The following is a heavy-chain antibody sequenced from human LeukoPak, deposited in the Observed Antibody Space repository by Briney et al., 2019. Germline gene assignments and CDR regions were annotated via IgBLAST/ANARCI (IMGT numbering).Heavy chain of an antibody. V-gene: IGHV5-51*01. D-gene: IGHD5-24*01. CDR2: IYLGDSDT. Sequence: GESLKISCKASGYRFTNYWIAWVRHMPGKGLELMGLIYLGDSDTRYSPSFQGQVTISADKSIATAYLQWISLKASDTAMFYCARLSGDGFNSFDYWGQGTLLTVSS. CDR3: ARLSGDGFNSFDY. J-gene: IGHJ4*02. CDR1: GYRFTNYW.